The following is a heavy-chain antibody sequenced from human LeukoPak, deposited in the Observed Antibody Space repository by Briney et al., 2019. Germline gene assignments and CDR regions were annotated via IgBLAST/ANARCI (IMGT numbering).Heavy chain of an antibody. CDR2: IVPIFGTA. D-gene: IGHD3-10*01. V-gene: IGHV1-69*05. CDR3: AREITMVRGARAGFDY. CDR1: GGTFSSYA. Sequence: SVKVSCKASGGTFSSYAISWVRQAPGQGLEWMGGIVPIFGTANYAQKFQGRVTITTDESTSTAYMELSSLRSEDTAVYYCAREITMVRGARAGFDYWGQGTLVTVSS. J-gene: IGHJ4*02.